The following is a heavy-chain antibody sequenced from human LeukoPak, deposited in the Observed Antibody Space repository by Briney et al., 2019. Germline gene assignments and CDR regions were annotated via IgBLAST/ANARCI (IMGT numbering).Heavy chain of an antibody. J-gene: IGHJ2*01. V-gene: IGHV4-59*01. D-gene: IGHD3-22*01. CDR2: IYYSENT. CDR3: ARDRDSSGLRDFDL. Sequence: SEALSLTCTVSGGSINSYYWSWIRQPPGKGLEWIGYIYYSENTNYNPSLKSRVSISIDTSKNQLSLQLSSVTAADTAVYYCARDRDSSGLRDFDLWGRGTLVTVSA. CDR1: GGSINSYY.